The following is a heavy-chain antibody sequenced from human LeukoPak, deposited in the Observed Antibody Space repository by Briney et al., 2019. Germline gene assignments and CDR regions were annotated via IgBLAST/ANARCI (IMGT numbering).Heavy chain of an antibody. CDR2: INGDGTST. J-gene: IGHJ4*02. CDR1: GFSSGRLS. CDR3: ASTSVSVMSGYYGSFDY. D-gene: IGHD3-22*01. V-gene: IGHV3-74*01. Sequence: PRGSLRLSCLVAGFSSGRLSEDWDRQAPGKGLVWVSRINGDGTSTSYADSVKGRFTISRDNAKNTLYLQMHSRRAEDTAVYYCASTSVSVMSGYYGSFDYWGQGTLVTVSS.